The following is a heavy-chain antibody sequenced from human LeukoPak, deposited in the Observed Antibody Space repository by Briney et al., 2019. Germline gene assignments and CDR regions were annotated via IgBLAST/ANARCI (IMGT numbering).Heavy chain of an antibody. CDR2: ISGSGGST. CDR3: AKDGGSSWYYFDY. CDR1: GFTFSSYA. V-gene: IGHV3-23*01. J-gene: IGHJ4*02. D-gene: IGHD6-13*01. Sequence: GGSLRLSCAASGFTFSSYAMHWVRQAPGKGLEWVSAISGSGGSTYYADSVKGRFTISRDNSKNTLYLQMNSLRAEDTAVYYCAKDGGSSWYYFDYWGQGTLVTVSS.